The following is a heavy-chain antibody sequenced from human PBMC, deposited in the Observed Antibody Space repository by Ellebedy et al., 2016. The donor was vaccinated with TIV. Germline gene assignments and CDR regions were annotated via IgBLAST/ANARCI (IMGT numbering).Heavy chain of an antibody. CDR2: TIPTFGTP. D-gene: IGHD3-10*01. CDR3: ARGWFGDVGLDV. Sequence: AASVKVSCKASGGTFSSDGISWVRQAPGQGLEWMGGTIPTFGTPSYAQKFQGRVTITADESTSTGYMELSSLRSEDTAVYFCARGWFGDVGLDVWGQGTTVTVS. J-gene: IGHJ6*02. V-gene: IGHV1-69*13. CDR1: GGTFSSDG.